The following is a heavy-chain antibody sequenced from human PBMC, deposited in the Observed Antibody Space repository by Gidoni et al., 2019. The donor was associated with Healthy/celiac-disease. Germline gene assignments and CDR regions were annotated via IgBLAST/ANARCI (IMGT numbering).Heavy chain of an antibody. Sequence: QAPGKGLEWVSYISSSSTIYYADSVKGRFTISRDNAKNSLYLQMNSLRAEDTAVYYCARDAIAARPLDYWGQGTLVTVSS. CDR2: ISSSSTI. J-gene: IGHJ4*02. CDR3: ARDAIAARPLDY. D-gene: IGHD6-6*01. V-gene: IGHV3-48*01.